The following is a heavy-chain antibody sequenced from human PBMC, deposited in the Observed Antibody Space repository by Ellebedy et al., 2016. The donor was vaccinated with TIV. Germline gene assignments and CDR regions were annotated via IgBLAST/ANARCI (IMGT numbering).Heavy chain of an antibody. V-gene: IGHV6-1*01. D-gene: IGHD6-13*01. CDR3: ARVKGIASIRNWYFDL. CDR2: TYYRSKWYN. CDR1: GASVSSNSAA. Sequence: SETLSLTCAISGASVSSNSAAWNWIRQSPSRGLEWLGRTYYRSKWYNDYAVSVKSRITINPDTSKNQFSLQLNSVTPEDTAVYYCARVKGIASIRNWYFDLWGRGTLVTVSS. J-gene: IGHJ2*01.